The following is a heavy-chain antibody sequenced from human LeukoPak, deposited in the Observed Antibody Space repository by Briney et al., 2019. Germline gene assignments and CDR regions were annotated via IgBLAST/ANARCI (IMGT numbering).Heavy chain of an antibody. CDR2: ISDSGGST. D-gene: IGHD5-18*01. J-gene: IGHJ6*02. V-gene: IGHV3-23*01. Sequence: GGSLRLSCSASGFPFSSYAMHWVRQAPGKGLEYVSAISDSGGSTYYADSVKGRFTISRDNSKNTLYLQMNSLRAEDTAVYYCAKDLEEDTAMVYYYYYGMDVWGQGTTVTVSS. CDR3: AKDLEEDTAMVYYYYYGMDV. CDR1: GFPFSSYA.